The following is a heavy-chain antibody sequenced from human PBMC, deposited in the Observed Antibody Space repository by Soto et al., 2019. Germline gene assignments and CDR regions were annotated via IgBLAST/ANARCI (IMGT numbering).Heavy chain of an antibody. CDR3: ARDRLRGYDSSGFYS. V-gene: IGHV4-59*01. CDR2: IYYSGST. D-gene: IGHD3-22*01. J-gene: IGHJ4*02. CDR1: GGSISSYY. Sequence: SETLSLTCSVSGGSISSYYWSWIRQPPGKGLEWIGYIYYSGSTNYNPSLKSRVTISVDTSKNEFSLKLSSVTAEDTAIYYCARDRLRGYDSSGFYSWGQGTMVTVSS.